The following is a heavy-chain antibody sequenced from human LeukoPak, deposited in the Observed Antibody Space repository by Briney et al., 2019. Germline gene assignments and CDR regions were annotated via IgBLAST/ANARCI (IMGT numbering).Heavy chain of an antibody. D-gene: IGHD2-21*02. CDR3: ARDIHIVVVTASGFDY. V-gene: IGHV3-30*04. CDR1: GFTFSSYA. CDR2: ISYAGSNK. J-gene: IGHJ4*02. Sequence: GGSLRLSCAASGFTFSSYAMHWVRQAPGKGLEWVAVISYAGSNKYYADSVKGRFTISRDNSKNTLYLQMNSLRAEDTAVYYCARDIHIVVVTASGFDYWGQGTLVTVSS.